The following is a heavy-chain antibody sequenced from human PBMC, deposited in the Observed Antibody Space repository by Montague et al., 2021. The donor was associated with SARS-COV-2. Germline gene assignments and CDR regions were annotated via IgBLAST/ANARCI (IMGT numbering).Heavy chain of an antibody. Sequence: SLRLSCSASGFTFGDYAMHWVRQAPGKGLEWASGISWSSGSIGYADSVKGRFTISRDNAKNSLYLQMNSLRAEDTALYYCAKDIDYYDSSGYYDYWGQGTLVTVSS. D-gene: IGHD3-22*01. CDR1: GFTFGDYA. CDR3: AKDIDYYDSSGYYDY. J-gene: IGHJ4*02. V-gene: IGHV3-9*01. CDR2: ISWSSGSI.